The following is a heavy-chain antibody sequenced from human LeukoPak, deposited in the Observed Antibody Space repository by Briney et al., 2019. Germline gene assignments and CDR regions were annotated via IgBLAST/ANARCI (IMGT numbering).Heavy chain of an antibody. Sequence: GGSLRLSCAASGFTFSSYGMHWVRQAPGKGLEWVAIISSDGNNEYYADSVKGRFIISRDNSKKTLYLQMNSLRPEDTAEYYCALRDLDSWGQGTLVTVSS. CDR3: ALRDLDS. CDR2: ISSDGNNE. J-gene: IGHJ4*02. V-gene: IGHV3-30*03. CDR1: GFTFSSYG.